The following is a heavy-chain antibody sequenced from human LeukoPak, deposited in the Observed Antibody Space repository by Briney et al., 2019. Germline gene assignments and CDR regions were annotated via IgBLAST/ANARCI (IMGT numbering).Heavy chain of an antibody. D-gene: IGHD2-15*01. J-gene: IGHJ4*02. CDR1: GFTFDDYG. CDR2: ISNNGGYT. V-gene: IGHV3-23*01. CDR3: AKQLGYCSDGSCYFPY. Sequence: GSLRLSCAASGFTFDDYGMSWVRQAPGKGLEWVSAISNNGGYTYYADSVQGRFTISRDNSKSTLCLQMNSLRAEDTAVYYCAKQLGYCSDGSCYFPYWGQGTLVTVSS.